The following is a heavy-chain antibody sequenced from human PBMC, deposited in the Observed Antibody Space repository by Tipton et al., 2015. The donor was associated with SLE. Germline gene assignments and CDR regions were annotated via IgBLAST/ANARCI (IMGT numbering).Heavy chain of an antibody. V-gene: IGHV4-61*02. Sequence: TLSLTCTVSGGSISSGSYYWSWIRQPAGKGLEWIGRIYTSGSTNYNPSLKSRVTIPVDTPKNQFSLKLSSVTAADTAVYYCARDIGGRGGDCYAFDIWGQGTMVTVSS. CDR1: GGSISSGSYY. J-gene: IGHJ3*02. CDR2: IYTSGST. D-gene: IGHD2-21*01. CDR3: ARDIGGRGGDCYAFDI.